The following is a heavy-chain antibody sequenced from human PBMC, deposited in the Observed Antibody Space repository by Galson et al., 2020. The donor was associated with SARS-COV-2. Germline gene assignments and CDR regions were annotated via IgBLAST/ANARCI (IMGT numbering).Heavy chain of an antibody. Sequence: GESLKISCAASGFAFSSYEMNWVRQAPGKGLEWVSFISISGSFTDFAESVKGRFSISRDNAKNSLYLQMNSLRAEDTAVYYCARDRYYSSGSYSKDALDIWGQGTMVTVSS. J-gene: IGHJ3*02. CDR3: ARDRYYSSGSYSKDALDI. CDR2: ISISGSFT. CDR1: GFAFSSYE. V-gene: IGHV3-48*03. D-gene: IGHD3-10*01.